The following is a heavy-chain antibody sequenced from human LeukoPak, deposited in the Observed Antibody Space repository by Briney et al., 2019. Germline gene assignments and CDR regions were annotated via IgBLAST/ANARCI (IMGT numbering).Heavy chain of an antibody. D-gene: IGHD5-24*01. CDR1: GGSISSGSYY. CDR3: ARVVEVATITKYFDY. V-gene: IGHV4-39*07. Sequence: SETLSLTCTVSGGSISSGSYYWSWIRQPAGKGLEWIESIYYSGSTYYNPSLKSRVTISVDTSKNQFSLKLSSVTAADTAVYYCARVVEVATITKYFDYWGQGTLVTVSS. CDR2: IYYSGST. J-gene: IGHJ4*02.